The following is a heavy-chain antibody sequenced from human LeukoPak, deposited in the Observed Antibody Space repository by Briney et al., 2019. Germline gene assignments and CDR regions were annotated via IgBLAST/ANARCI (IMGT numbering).Heavy chain of an antibody. CDR3: AKLPGRGSYYYGMDD. Sequence: GGSLRLSCAASGFTFSSYAMSWVRQAPGKGLEWVSAISGSGGSTYYADSVKGRFTISRDNSKNTLYLQMNSLRAEDTAVYYCAKLPGRGSYYYGMDDWGQGTTVTVSS. CDR1: GFTFSSYA. D-gene: IGHD1-26*01. V-gene: IGHV3-23*01. J-gene: IGHJ6*02. CDR2: ISGSGGST.